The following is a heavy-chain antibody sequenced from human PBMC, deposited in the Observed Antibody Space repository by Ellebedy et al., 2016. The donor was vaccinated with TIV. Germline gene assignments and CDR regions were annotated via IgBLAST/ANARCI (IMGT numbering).Heavy chain of an antibody. CDR1: GFTFSDYY. V-gene: IGHV3-11*01. CDR2: ISSDGDTI. Sequence: PGGSLRLSCAPSGFTFSDYYMSWIRQVPGKGLEWISYISSDGDTIYYTDSVKGRFSLSRDNAKNSLYLQMDSLRAEDTAVYYCARMYFYDTSGDIGYWGQGTLVTVSS. D-gene: IGHD3-22*01. J-gene: IGHJ4*02. CDR3: ARMYFYDTSGDIGY.